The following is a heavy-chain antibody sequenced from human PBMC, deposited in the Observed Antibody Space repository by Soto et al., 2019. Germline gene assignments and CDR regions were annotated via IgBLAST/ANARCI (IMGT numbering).Heavy chain of an antibody. CDR2: IRNSGGFT. V-gene: IGHV3-23*01. CDR3: AKAYFETKGPYFFDY. J-gene: IGHJ4*02. Sequence: VQLLESGGGLVQPGGSLRLSCAASGFTFNNYAMNWVRQAPGKGLEWVSAIRNSGGFTYYADSVKGRFTISRDHSKNTLYLHMTSLRAEDTARYYCAKAYFETKGPYFFDYWGQGTLVTVSS. CDR1: GFTFNNYA. D-gene: IGHD1-26*01.